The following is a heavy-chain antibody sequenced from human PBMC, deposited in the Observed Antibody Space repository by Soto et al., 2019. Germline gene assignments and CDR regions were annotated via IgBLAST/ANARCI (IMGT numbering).Heavy chain of an antibody. Sequence: EVQLVESGGGLVKPGGSLRLSCAASGFTFSNAWMSWVRQAPGKGLEWVGRIKSKTDGGTTDYAAPVKGRFTISRDDSKNTLYLQMNSLKTEDTAVYYCTTHYIVVVPTPSGDFDYWGQGTLVTVSS. CDR1: GFTFSNAW. CDR2: IKSKTDGGTT. J-gene: IGHJ4*02. V-gene: IGHV3-15*01. CDR3: TTHYIVVVPTPSGDFDY. D-gene: IGHD2-2*01.